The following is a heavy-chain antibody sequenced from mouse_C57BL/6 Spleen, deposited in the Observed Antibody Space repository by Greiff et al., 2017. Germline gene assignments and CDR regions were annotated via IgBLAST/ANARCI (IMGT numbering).Heavy chain of an antibody. D-gene: IGHD1-1*01. V-gene: IGHV1-20*01. CDR1: GYSFPGYF. CDR2: INPYNGAT. J-gene: IGHJ4*01. Sequence: VQLQQSGPELVKPGDSVKISCTASGYSFPGYFMNWVMQSHGKSLEWIGRINPYNGATFYNQKFKGKATLTVDKSSSTAHLELRSLTSEDSAGYYCASPNYYGSSRDYDAMDYWGQGTSVTVSS. CDR3: ASPNYYGSSRDYDAMDY.